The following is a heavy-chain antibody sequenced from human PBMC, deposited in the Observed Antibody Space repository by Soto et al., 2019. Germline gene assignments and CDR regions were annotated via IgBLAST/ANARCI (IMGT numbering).Heavy chain of an antibody. J-gene: IGHJ4*02. CDR2: ISGGGGPT. CDR3: AKASGQGHD. CDR1: GXTLSGYP. V-gene: IGHV3-23*01. Sequence: XSPKLGSAASGXTLSGYPLNWVRQTPGKGPEVVSTISGGGGPTDYADSVKCRFTISRENSTNTLYLQINSMRDEDTAVYYCAKASGQGHDWGQGTLPTVSS. D-gene: IGHD3-10*01.